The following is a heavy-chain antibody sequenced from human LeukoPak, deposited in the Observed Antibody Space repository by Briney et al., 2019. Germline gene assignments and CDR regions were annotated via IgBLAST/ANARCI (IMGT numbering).Heavy chain of an antibody. CDR3: ARDSGYSSSWYWFDH. J-gene: IGHJ5*02. D-gene: IGHD6-13*01. V-gene: IGHV3-11*06. Sequence: GGSLRLSCAASGFTFSDYYMSWIRQAPGKGLEWVSYISSSSSYTNYADSVKGRFTISRDNAKNSLYLQMNSLRAEDTAVYYCARDSGYSSSWYWFDHWGQGTLVTVSS. CDR1: GFTFSDYY. CDR2: ISSSSSYT.